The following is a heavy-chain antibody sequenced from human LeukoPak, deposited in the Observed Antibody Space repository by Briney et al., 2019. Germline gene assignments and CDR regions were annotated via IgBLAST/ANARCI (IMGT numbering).Heavy chain of an antibody. V-gene: IGHV1-3*01. D-gene: IGHD4/OR15-4a*01. CDR1: GYTFTSYA. J-gene: IGHJ4*02. Sequence: ASVKVSCKASGYTFTSYALHWVRQAPGQSLEWMGWINAGNGNAKYSQKFQGRVTITRDTSASTAYMKLSSLRSEDTAVYYCARGHGTMAYVGFDYWGQGTLVTVSS. CDR3: ARGHGTMAYVGFDY. CDR2: INAGNGNA.